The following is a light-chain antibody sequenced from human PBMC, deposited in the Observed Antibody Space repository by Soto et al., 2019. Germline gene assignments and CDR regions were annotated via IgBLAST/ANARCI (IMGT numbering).Light chain of an antibody. CDR2: LAS. CDR1: QTISNY. J-gene: IGKJ1*01. V-gene: IGKV1-39*01. Sequence: DVQMTQSPSSLSASVGDRVTITCRASQTISNYLHWYQQSPGKAPNLLIYLASNLQRGVPSRFSGSGSGTDFTLTISSLQPEDFATYYCQPSYSAPRTFGQGTKVEIK. CDR3: QPSYSAPRT.